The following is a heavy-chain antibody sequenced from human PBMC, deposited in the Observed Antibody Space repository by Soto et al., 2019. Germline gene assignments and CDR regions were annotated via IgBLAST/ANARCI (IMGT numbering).Heavy chain of an antibody. CDR1: GYSFTSYC. J-gene: IGHJ3*01. CDR2: IYPGDSDT. Sequence: GESLKISCKGSGYSFTSYCIGWVRQMPGKGLEWMGIIYPGDSDTRYSPSFQGQVTISADKSISTAYLQWSSLKASDTAMYYCTRDLDYGGNSDSIDVWGQGTMVTVSS. CDR3: TRDLDYGGNSDSIDV. D-gene: IGHD4-17*01. V-gene: IGHV5-51*01.